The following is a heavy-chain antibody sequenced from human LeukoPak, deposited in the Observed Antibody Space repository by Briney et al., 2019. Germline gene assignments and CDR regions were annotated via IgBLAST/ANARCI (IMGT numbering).Heavy chain of an antibody. V-gene: IGHV3-48*04. CDR1: GFTFSTYA. D-gene: IGHD3-22*01. CDR2: IRGGGRAI. Sequence: VASPSPPLAAPGFTFSTYAINWVRQAPGKGLEWVSLIRGGGRAIYYADSVKGRFTISRDHAKHSVYLQMNSLRAEDTAVYYCTRDPIYSDDRGYYFDYWGQGTLVTVSS. CDR3: TRDPIYSDDRGYYFDY. J-gene: IGHJ4*02.